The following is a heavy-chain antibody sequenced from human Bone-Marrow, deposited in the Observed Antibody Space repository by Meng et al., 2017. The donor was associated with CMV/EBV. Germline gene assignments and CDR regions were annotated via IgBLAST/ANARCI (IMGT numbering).Heavy chain of an antibody. D-gene: IGHD6-19*01. V-gene: IGHV1-69*05. CDR1: GGILNNYA. Sequence: SVKVSCKAFGGILNNYAISWVRQAPGQGLEWVGGIIPMFGTRNYAQKFQGRVTITTHEPMNIVFMQLSSLSSEATAVYYCARGLYQWLTRGGGFYYDGMDVWGQGTMVTVSS. CDR2: IIPMFGTR. CDR3: ARGLYQWLTRGGGFYYDGMDV. J-gene: IGHJ6*02.